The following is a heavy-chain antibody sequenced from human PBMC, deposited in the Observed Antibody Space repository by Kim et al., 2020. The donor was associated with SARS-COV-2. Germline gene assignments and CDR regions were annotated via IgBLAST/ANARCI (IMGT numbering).Heavy chain of an antibody. Sequence: GGSLRLSCAASGFTFSSYGMHWVRQAPGKGLEWVAVISYDGSNKYYADSVKGRFTISRDNSKNTLYLQMNSLRAEDTAVYYCAKGAMVLFRAHRSGRWPSRKYYYVIDVRGQGTTVTDSS. CDR2: ISYDGSNK. D-gene: IGHD5-18*01. V-gene: IGHV3-30*18. J-gene: IGHJ6*02. CDR1: GFTFSSYG. CDR3: AKGAMVLFRAHRSGRWPSRKYYYVIDV.